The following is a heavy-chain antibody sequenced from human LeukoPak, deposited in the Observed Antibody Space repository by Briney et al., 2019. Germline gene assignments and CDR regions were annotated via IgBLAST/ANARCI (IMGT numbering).Heavy chain of an antibody. CDR3: ARSMRVLEWLYKTDAFDI. CDR2: IYTSGST. V-gene: IGHV4-4*07. J-gene: IGHJ3*02. Sequence: SETLSLTCTGSGGSIGSYYWSWIRQPAGKGLEWIGRIYTSGSTNYNPSLKSRVTMSVDTSKNQFSLKLSSVTAADTAVYYCARSMRVLEWLYKTDAFDIWGQGTMVTVSS. D-gene: IGHD3-3*01. CDR1: GGSIGSYY.